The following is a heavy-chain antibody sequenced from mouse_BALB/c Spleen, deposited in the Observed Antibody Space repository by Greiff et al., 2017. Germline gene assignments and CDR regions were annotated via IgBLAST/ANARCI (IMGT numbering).Heavy chain of an antibody. J-gene: IGHJ2*01. CDR3: ARGYRHNYFDD. CDR2: INPSTGYT. Sequence: QVQLMQSGAELAKPGASVKMSCKASGYTFTSYWMHWVKQRPGQGLEWIGYINPSTGYTEYNQKFKDKATLTADKSSSTAYMQLSSLTSEDSAVEYCARGYRHNYFDDWGQGTTLTVSA. CDR1: GYTFTSYW. D-gene: IGHD2-14*01. V-gene: IGHV1-7*01.